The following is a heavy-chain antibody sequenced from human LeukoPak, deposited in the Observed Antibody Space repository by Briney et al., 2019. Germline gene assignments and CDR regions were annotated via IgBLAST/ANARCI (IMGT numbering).Heavy chain of an antibody. CDR1: GFTFSSYG. Sequence: PGRSLRLSCAASGFTFSSYGMHWVRRAPGKGLEWVAVISYDGSNKYYADSVKGRFTISRDNSKNTLYLQMNSLRAEDTAVYYCAKVAGGYYFDYWGQGTLVTVSS. CDR2: ISYDGSNK. J-gene: IGHJ4*02. V-gene: IGHV3-30*18. CDR3: AKVAGGYYFDY. D-gene: IGHD6-13*01.